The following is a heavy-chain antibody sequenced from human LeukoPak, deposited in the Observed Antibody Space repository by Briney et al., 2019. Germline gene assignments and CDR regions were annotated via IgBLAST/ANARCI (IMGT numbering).Heavy chain of an antibody. Sequence: SVKVSCKASGYTFTSYGISWVRQAPGQGLEWMGGIIPIFGTANYAQKFQGRVTITADESTSTAYMELSSPRSEDTAVYYCAIASSGAAADYYFDYWGQGTLVTVSS. CDR3: AIASSGAAADYYFDY. V-gene: IGHV1-69*13. D-gene: IGHD6-13*01. CDR1: GYTFTSYG. CDR2: IIPIFGTA. J-gene: IGHJ4*02.